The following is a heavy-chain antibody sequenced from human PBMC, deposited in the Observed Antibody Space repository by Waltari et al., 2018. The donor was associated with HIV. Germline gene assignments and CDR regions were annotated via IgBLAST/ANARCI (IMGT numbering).Heavy chain of an antibody. CDR3: ATGASDYRSGKIYYCYGMDV. CDR2: ITPIFDIV. CDR1: GDTFNTYT. Sequence: QVQLVQSGAEVKKPGSSVKVSCKASGDTFNTYTITWVRQAPGQGLEWMGGITPIFDIVNNAQKFQGRVTITADESTSTAYMELSSLRSEDAAVYYCATGASDYRSGKIYYCYGMDVWGQGTTVTVSS. V-gene: IGHV1-69*12. J-gene: IGHJ6*02. D-gene: IGHD3-10*01.